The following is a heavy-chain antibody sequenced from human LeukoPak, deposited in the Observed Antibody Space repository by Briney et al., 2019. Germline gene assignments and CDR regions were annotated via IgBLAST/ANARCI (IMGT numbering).Heavy chain of an antibody. Sequence: EASVKVSCKASGGTLSSFALSWVRQAPGQGLEWMGGIIPIFGTPNYAQKFQGRVTMTRGTSTSTVYMELSSLRSEDTAVYYCARGLGRNPVDYWGQGTLVTVSS. V-gene: IGHV1-69*05. CDR2: IIPIFGTP. CDR1: GGTLSSFA. D-gene: IGHD1-26*01. CDR3: ARGLGRNPVDY. J-gene: IGHJ4*02.